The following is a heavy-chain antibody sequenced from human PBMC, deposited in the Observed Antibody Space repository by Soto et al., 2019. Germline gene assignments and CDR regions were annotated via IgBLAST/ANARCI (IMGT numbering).Heavy chain of an antibody. CDR3: ARDGASDAFDI. J-gene: IGHJ3*02. V-gene: IGHV1-69*06. D-gene: IGHD1-26*01. CDR1: GGTFSSYA. Sequence: GASVKVSCKASGGTFSSYAISWVRQAPGQGLEWMGGIIPIFGTANYAQKSQGRVTITADKSTSTAYMELSSLRSEDTAVYYCARDGASDAFDIWGQGTMVTVSS. CDR2: IIPIFGTA.